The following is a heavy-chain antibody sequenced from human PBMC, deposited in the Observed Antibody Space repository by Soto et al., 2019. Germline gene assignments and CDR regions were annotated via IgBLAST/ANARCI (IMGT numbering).Heavy chain of an antibody. CDR3: ARDPMVRGVTPPDY. D-gene: IGHD3-10*01. V-gene: IGHV3-30-3*01. CDR1: GFTFSSYA. J-gene: IGHJ4*02. CDR2: ISYDGSNK. Sequence: GGSLRLSCAASGFTFSSYAMHGVRQAPGKGLEWVSVISYDGSNKYYADSVKGRITISRDNSKNTLYLQMNSLRAEDTAVYYCARDPMVRGVTPPDYWGQGAVVTVSP.